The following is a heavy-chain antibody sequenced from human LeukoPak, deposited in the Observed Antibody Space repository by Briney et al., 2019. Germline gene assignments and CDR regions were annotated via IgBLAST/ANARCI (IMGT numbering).Heavy chain of an antibody. J-gene: IGHJ4*02. CDR2: ISGSGGST. D-gene: IGHD3-10*01. Sequence: GGSLRLSCAASGFTFSSYAMSWVRQAPGKGLEWVSAISGSGGSTYYADSVKGRFTISRDNSKNTLYLQMNSLRAEDTAVYYCARGGRAYYGSGSYPGDYWGQGTLVTVSS. V-gene: IGHV3-23*01. CDR1: GFTFSSYA. CDR3: ARGGRAYYGSGSYPGDY.